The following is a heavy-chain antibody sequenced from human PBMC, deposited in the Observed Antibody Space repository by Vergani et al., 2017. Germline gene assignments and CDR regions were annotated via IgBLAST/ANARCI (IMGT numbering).Heavy chain of an antibody. CDR2: IYSGGST. Sequence: EVQLVESGGGLIQPGGSLRHSCAASGFTVSSNYMSWVRQAPGKGLEWVSVIYSGGSTYYADSVKGRFTISRDNSKNTLYLQMNSLRAEDTAVYYCARGRMGYYYDSSGYLRDAFDIWGQGTMVTVSS. D-gene: IGHD3-22*01. CDR3: ARGRMGYYYDSSGYLRDAFDI. J-gene: IGHJ3*02. V-gene: IGHV3-53*01. CDR1: GFTVSSNY.